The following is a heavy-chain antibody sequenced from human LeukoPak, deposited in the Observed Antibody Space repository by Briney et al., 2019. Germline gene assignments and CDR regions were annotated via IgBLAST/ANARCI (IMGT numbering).Heavy chain of an antibody. J-gene: IGHJ4*02. CDR2: ISSSSSYI. CDR1: GFTFSSYS. V-gene: IGHV3-21*01. CDR3: ARAVGGTSSFDY. D-gene: IGHD6-19*01. Sequence: GGSLRLSCAASGFTFSSYSMNWVPQAPAKGLEWVSSISSSSSYIYYADSVKGRFTISRDNAKNSLYLQMNSLRAEDTAVYYCARAVGGTSSFDYWGQGTLVTVSS.